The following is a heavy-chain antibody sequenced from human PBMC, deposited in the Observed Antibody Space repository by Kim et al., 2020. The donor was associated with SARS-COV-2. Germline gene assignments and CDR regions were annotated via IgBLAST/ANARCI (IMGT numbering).Heavy chain of an antibody. CDR3: ARDRVAAAGTDSGYYGMDV. Sequence: ASVKVSCKASGYTFTGYYMHWVRQAPGQGLEWMGWINPNSGGTNYAQKFQGRVTVTRDTSISTAYMELSRLRSDDTAVYYCARDRVAAAGTDSGYYGMDVWGQGTTVTVSS. CDR2: INPNSGGT. D-gene: IGHD6-13*01. V-gene: IGHV1-2*02. J-gene: IGHJ6*02. CDR1: GYTFTGYY.